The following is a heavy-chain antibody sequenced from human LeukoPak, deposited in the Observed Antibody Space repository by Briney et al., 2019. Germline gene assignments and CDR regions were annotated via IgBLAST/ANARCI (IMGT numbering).Heavy chain of an antibody. J-gene: IGHJ4*02. V-gene: IGHV3-66*01. CDR2: IYSGGST. Sequence: GGSLRLPCAASGFTFSRNYMSWVRQAPGKGLEWVSVIYSGGSTYYADSVKGRFTISRDNSKNTLYLQMNSLRAEDTAVYYCASDAYQYSSGWNDFDCWGQGTLVTVSS. D-gene: IGHD6-19*01. CDR1: GFTFSRNY. CDR3: ASDAYQYSSGWNDFDC.